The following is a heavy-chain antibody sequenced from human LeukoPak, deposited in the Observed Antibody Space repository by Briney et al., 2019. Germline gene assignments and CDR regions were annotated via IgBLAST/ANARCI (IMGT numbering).Heavy chain of an antibody. J-gene: IGHJ4*02. CDR1: GYTFGAYY. V-gene: IGHV1-8*02. CDR3: ARGPRFGSVDY. CDR2: IIPTFGTA. D-gene: IGHD3-10*01. Sequence: ASVKVSCKASGYTFGAYYMYWVRQAPGQGLEWMGGIIPTFGTANYAQKFQGRVTMTRNTSISTAYMELSSLRSEDTAVYYCARGPRFGSVDYWGQGTLVTVSS.